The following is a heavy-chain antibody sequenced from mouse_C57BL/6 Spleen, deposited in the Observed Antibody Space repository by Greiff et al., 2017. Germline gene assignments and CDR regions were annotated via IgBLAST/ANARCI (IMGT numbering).Heavy chain of an antibody. CDR1: GFTFTDYY. J-gene: IGHJ3*01. Sequence: EVQLQQSGPVLVKPGPSVKISCKASGFTFTDYYMHWVKQSHGKSLEWIGLVYPYNGGTSYNQKFKGKATLTVATSSSKAYLELNSLTSEDSAVYYCAREGDYYGSSTWFAYWGQGTLVTVSA. D-gene: IGHD1-1*01. V-gene: IGHV1-36*01. CDR3: AREGDYYGSSTWFAY. CDR2: VYPYNGGT.